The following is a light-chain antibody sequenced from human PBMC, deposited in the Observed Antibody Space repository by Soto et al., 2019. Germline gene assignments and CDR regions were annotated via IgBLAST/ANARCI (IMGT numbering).Light chain of an antibody. CDR1: QSVSGN. Sequence: EIVMTQSPATLSVSPGERAILSCRASQSVSGNLAWYQQKPGQAPRLLIYGASTRATGIPARFSGSGSGTEFTLTISSLQSEDFAVYYCQQYNNWPPVTFGQGTKVEIK. J-gene: IGKJ1*01. CDR2: GAS. V-gene: IGKV3-15*01. CDR3: QQYNNWPPVT.